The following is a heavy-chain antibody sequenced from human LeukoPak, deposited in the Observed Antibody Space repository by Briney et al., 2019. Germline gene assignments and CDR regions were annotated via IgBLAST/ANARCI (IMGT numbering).Heavy chain of an antibody. CDR3: ARDVELPYKRGYYMDV. J-gene: IGHJ6*03. D-gene: IGHD2-2*02. V-gene: IGHV3-11*01. Sequence: GGFLRLSCAASGFTFSDYYMSWIRQAPGKGLEWVSYISSSGSTIYYADSVKGRFTISRDNAKNSLCLQMNSLRAEDTAVYYCARDVELPYKRGYYMDVWGKGTTVIVSS. CDR2: ISSSGSTI. CDR1: GFTFSDYY.